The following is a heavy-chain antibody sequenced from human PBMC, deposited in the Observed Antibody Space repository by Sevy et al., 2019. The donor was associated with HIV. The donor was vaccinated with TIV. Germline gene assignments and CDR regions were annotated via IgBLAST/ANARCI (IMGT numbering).Heavy chain of an antibody. CDR2: IFASSNT. V-gene: IGHV3-66*01. D-gene: IGHD3-22*01. CDR1: GITVSSNY. Sequence: GGSLRLSCAVSGITVSSNYMGWVRQAPGKGLQWVSGIFASSNTHFAGSVKGRFSISRDNSKNTLSLQMNSLSAEDTAVYYCARAVDDYSDSSGWDWYFDLWGRGTLVTVSS. CDR3: ARAVDDYSDSSGWDWYFDL. J-gene: IGHJ2*01.